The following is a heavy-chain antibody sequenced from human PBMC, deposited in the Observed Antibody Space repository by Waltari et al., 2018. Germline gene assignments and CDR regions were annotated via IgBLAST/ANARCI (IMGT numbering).Heavy chain of an antibody. Sequence: EVQLVESGGGLVQPGGSLRLSCAASGFTFSSYAMSWVRPSPGKGLEWVSAISGSGGSTYYADSVKGRFTISRDNSKNTLYLQMNSLRAEDTAVYYCAKDMYYYDSSGYHFWDYWGQGTLVTVSS. D-gene: IGHD3-22*01. CDR2: ISGSGGST. CDR1: GFTFSSYA. CDR3: AKDMYYYDSSGYHFWDY. V-gene: IGHV3-23*04. J-gene: IGHJ4*02.